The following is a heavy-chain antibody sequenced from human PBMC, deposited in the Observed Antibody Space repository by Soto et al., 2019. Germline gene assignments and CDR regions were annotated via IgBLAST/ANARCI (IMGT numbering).Heavy chain of an antibody. D-gene: IGHD1-7*01. J-gene: IGHJ6*02. CDR1: GFSFNNAW. Sequence: EVQLAESGGGLVKPGGSLRLSCAASGFSFNNAWMNWVRQAPGKGLEWVGRIKSKSDDGATDYAAPVKGRFTISRDPSKNTLYLQMNSLKTEDTAIYFCTTVIRNYRAYYYYGMDVWGQGTTVTVSS. V-gene: IGHV3-15*07. CDR3: TTVIRNYRAYYYYGMDV. CDR2: IKSKSDDGAT.